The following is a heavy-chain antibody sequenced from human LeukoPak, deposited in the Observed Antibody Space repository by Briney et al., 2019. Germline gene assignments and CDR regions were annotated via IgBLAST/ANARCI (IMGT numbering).Heavy chain of an antibody. Sequence: GGSLRLSCAASGFTFSSYGMHWVRQAPGKGLEWVAVIWYDGSNKYYADSVKGRFTISRDNSENTLYLQMNSLRADDTAVYYCAKDPQAAAAPGWFDYWGQGTLVTVSS. D-gene: IGHD6-13*01. CDR2: IWYDGSNK. CDR3: AKDPQAAAAPGWFDY. CDR1: GFTFSSYG. J-gene: IGHJ4*02. V-gene: IGHV3-33*06.